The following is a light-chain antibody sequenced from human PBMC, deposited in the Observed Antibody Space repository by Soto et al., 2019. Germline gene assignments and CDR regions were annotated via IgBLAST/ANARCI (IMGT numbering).Light chain of an antibody. CDR3: QQLNAS. Sequence: QLTQSPSSLSASVGDRVTITCRASQGISSYLAWFQQKARKAPNLLIFSAYTLQTGVPSRFSGSGSGTDFTLTISSLQPEEVAAYYCQQLNASFGPGTKVEIK. V-gene: IGKV1-9*01. CDR2: SAY. CDR1: QGISSY. J-gene: IGKJ3*01.